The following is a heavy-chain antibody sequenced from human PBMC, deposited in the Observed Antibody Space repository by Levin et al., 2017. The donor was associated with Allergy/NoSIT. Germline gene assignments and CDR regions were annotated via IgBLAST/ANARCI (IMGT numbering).Heavy chain of an antibody. CDR1: GYTFTSYY. D-gene: IGHD6-19*01. CDR3: ARDLQRIAVAGTFYYYGMDV. J-gene: IGHJ6*04. Sequence: ASVKVSCKASGYTFTSYYMHWVRQAPGQGLEWMGIINPSGGSTSYAQKFQGRVTMTRDTSTSTVYMELSSLRSEDTAVYYCARDLQRIAVAGTFYYYGMDVWGEGTTVTVSA. V-gene: IGHV1-46*01. CDR2: INPSGGST.